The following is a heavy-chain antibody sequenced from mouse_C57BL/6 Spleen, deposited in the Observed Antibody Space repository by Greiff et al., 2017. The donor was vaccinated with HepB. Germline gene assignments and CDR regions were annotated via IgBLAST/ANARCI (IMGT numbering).Heavy chain of an antibody. CDR3: ARRLITTVVATDYAMDY. V-gene: IGHV5-17*01. CDR2: ISSGSSTI. CDR1: GFTFSDYG. Sequence: EVMLVESGGGLVKPGGSLKLSCAASGFTFSDYGMHWVRQAPEKGLEWVAYISSGSSTIYYADTVKGRFTISRDNAKNTLFLQMTSLRSEDTAMYYCARRLITTVVATDYAMDYWGQGTSVTVSS. D-gene: IGHD1-1*01. J-gene: IGHJ4*01.